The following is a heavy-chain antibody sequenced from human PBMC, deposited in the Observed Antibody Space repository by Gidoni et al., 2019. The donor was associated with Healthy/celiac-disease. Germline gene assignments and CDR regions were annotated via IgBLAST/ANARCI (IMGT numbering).Heavy chain of an antibody. J-gene: IGHJ4*02. V-gene: IGHV1-69*08. CDR2: IIPIRGIA. CDR1: GGTFSSYT. CDR3: ARDGGYGDYVDY. D-gene: IGHD4-17*01. Sequence: QVQLVQSGAEVKKPGSSVKVSCNASGGTFSSYTLSWVRQAPGQGLEWMGRIIPIRGIANYAQKFQGRVTITADKSTSTAYMELSRLRSEDTAVYYCARDGGYGDYVDYWGQGTLVTVSS.